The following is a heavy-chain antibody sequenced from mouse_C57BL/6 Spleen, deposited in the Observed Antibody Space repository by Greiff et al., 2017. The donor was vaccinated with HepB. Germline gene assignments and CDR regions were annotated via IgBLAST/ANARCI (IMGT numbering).Heavy chain of an antibody. D-gene: IGHD1-1*01. CDR1: GYTFTSYW. CDR2: INPSNGGT. V-gene: IGHV1-53*01. Sequence: QVQLKQPGTELVKPGASVKLSCKASGYTFTSYWMHWVKQRPGQGLEWIGNINPSNGGTNYNEKFKSKATLTVDKSSSTAYMQLSSLTSEDSAVYYCARSPRSYGSSYPYFDYWGQGTTLTVSS. J-gene: IGHJ2*01. CDR3: ARSPRSYGSSYPYFDY.